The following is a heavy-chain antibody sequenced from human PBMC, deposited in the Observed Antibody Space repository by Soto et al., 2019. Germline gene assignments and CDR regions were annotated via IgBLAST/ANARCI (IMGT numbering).Heavy chain of an antibody. CDR2: FGGDENYT. J-gene: IGHJ6*02. V-gene: IGHV3-74*01. CDR1: GFSVKRYW. Sequence: VGSLRLSCGASGFSVKRYWMHWVRQAPGKGLVWLSRFGGDENYTDYADSVRGRFTISRDIAKNTIYLQMNGLRAEDTAVYYCGKGKELGVVRYGLDAWGQGTTVTVSS. D-gene: IGHD3-3*01. CDR3: GKGKELGVVRYGLDA.